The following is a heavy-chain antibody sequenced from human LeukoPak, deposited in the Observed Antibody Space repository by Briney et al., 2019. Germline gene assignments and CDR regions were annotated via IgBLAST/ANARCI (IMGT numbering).Heavy chain of an antibody. CDR2: ISGSGGST. CDR3: AKDLTYDYDGTGYYFDY. CDR1: GFTFSNSA. J-gene: IGHJ4*02. Sequence: GGSLRLSCAASGFTFSNSAMSWVRQAPGKGLELVSGISGSGGSTDYADSVKGRFTISRDNSKNTLYLQLNSLRAEDTAIYYCAKDLTYDYDGTGYYFDYWGQGTLVTVSS. V-gene: IGHV3-23*01. D-gene: IGHD3-22*01.